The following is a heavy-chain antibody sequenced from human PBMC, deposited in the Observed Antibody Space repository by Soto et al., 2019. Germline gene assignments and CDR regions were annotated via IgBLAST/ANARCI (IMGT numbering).Heavy chain of an antibody. J-gene: IGHJ4*02. CDR1: GDSVSSNSAA. CDR3: ARVADYGDYSWSCDY. CDR2: TYYRSKWYN. Sequence: QSQTLSLTCVISGDSVSSNSAAWNWIRQSPSRGLEWLGRTYYRSKWYNDYAVSVKSRITINPDTSKNQFSLQLNSVTPEDTAVYYCARVADYGDYSWSCDYWGQGTLVTVSS. V-gene: IGHV6-1*01. D-gene: IGHD4-17*01.